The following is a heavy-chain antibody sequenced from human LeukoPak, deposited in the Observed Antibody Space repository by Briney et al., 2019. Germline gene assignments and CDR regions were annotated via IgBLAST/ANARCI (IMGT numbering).Heavy chain of an antibody. CDR2: IGWNIVGI. V-gene: IGHV3-9*01. CDR1: GLTLDDYA. J-gene: IGHJ6*02. D-gene: IGHD5-18*01. CDR3: AKERRGYSYGTPSYYYYYGMDV. Sequence: GGSLSPSCAASGLTLDDYALHWVGQVQGRGLEWVSGIGWNIVGIGYADSVKGRFTISRDNAKNSLYLQMNSLRAEDTALYYCAKERRGYSYGTPSYYYYYGMDVWGQGTTVTVSS.